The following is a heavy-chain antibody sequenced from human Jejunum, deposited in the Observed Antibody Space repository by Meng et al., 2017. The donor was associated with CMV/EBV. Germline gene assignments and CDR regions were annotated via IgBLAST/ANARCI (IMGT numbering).Heavy chain of an antibody. V-gene: IGHV3-7*04. Sequence: VRQAQGKRLEWVANINENGSEKYYMDSVKGRFTISKDFAKNLLYLQLSSLRAEDTAVYYCARGNPMTTVTTVRGSYYYYSMDVWGRGTTVTVSS. CDR2: INENGSEK. D-gene: IGHD4-17*01. CDR3: ARGNPMTTVTTVRGSYYYYSMDV. J-gene: IGHJ6*03.